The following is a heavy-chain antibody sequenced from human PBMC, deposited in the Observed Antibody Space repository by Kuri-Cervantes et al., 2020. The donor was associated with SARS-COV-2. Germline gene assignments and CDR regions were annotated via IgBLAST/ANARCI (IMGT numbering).Heavy chain of an antibody. Sequence: GESLKISCAASGFTFSNYAMSWVRQAPGKGLEWVSGINWNGGSTGYADSVKGRFTISRDNAKNSLYLQMNSLRAEDTALYYCARDLSDSSTPPHDPWGQGTLVTVSS. CDR3: ARDLSDSSTPPHDP. V-gene: IGHV3-20*04. D-gene: IGHD2-2*01. CDR1: GFTFSNYA. J-gene: IGHJ5*02. CDR2: INWNGGST.